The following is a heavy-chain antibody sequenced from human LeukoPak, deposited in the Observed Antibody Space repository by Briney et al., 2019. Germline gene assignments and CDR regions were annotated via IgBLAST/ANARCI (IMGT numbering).Heavy chain of an antibody. CDR1: GFTFSSYE. CDR2: ISSSGSTI. Sequence: GGSLRLSCAASGFTFSSYEMNWVRQAPGKGLEWVSYISSSGSTIYYADSVKGRFTISRDNSKNTLYLLMNSPRPEDAAVYYCAKDRGDYTDWLDPWGQGTLVTVSS. D-gene: IGHD4-17*01. V-gene: IGHV3-48*03. CDR3: AKDRGDYTDWLDP. J-gene: IGHJ5*02.